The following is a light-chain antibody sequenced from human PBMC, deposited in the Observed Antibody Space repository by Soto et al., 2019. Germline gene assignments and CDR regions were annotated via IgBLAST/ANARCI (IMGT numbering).Light chain of an antibody. Sequence: EIGLTQSPGTLSLSPGERATLSCRASQSVSSSWLAWYQQKPGQAPRLLIYGASSRATGVPDRFSGSGSGTDFTLTISRLEPEDSAVFYCQQYGGPPWTFGQGNKVEIK. J-gene: IGKJ1*01. CDR2: GAS. CDR3: QQYGGPPWT. CDR1: QSVSSSW. V-gene: IGKV3-20*01.